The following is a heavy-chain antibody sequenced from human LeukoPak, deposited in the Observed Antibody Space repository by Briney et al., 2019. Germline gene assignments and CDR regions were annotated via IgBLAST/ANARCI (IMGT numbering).Heavy chain of an antibody. CDR2: IYYSGST. V-gene: IGHV4-31*03. CDR3: ARDGSAPFYGGFDY. CDR1: GGSISSGGYY. Sequence: SETLSLTCTVSGGSISSGGYYWSWIRQHPGKGLEWIGYIYYSGSTYYNPSLKSRVTISVDTSKNQFSLKLSSVTAADTAVYYRARDGSAPFYGGFDYWGQGTLVTVSS. D-gene: IGHD2/OR15-2a*01. J-gene: IGHJ4*02.